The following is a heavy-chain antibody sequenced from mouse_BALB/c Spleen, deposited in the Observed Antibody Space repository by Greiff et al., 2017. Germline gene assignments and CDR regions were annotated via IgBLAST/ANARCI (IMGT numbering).Heavy chain of an antibody. CDR2: IDPENGNT. J-gene: IGHJ4*01. Sequence: VQLQQSGAELVRPGALVKLSCKASGFNIKDYYMHWVKQRPEQGLEWIGWIDPENGNTIYDPKFQGKASITADTSSNTAYLQLSSLTSEDTAVYYCAPDGNSPMDYWGQGTSVTVSS. CDR1: GFNIKDYY. CDR3: APDGNSPMDY. V-gene: IGHV14-1*02. D-gene: IGHD2-1*01.